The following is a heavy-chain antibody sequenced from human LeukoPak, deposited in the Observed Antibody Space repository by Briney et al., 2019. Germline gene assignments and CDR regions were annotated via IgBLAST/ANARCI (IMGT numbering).Heavy chain of an antibody. Sequence: ASVKVSRKVSGYTLTELSMHWVRQAPGKGLEWMGGFDPEDGETIYAQKFQGRVSMTEDTSTDTAYMELSSLRSEDTAVYYCAKDLRYSYGYETDYWGQGTLVTVSS. CDR3: AKDLRYSYGYETDY. J-gene: IGHJ4*02. CDR2: FDPEDGET. V-gene: IGHV1-24*01. CDR1: GYTLTELS. D-gene: IGHD5-18*01.